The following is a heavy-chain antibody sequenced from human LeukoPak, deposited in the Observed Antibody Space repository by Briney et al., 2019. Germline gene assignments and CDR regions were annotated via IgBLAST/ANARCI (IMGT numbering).Heavy chain of an antibody. CDR2: ISGSGGST. CDR1: GFTFSSYA. J-gene: IGHJ4*02. D-gene: IGHD2/OR15-2a*01. CDR3: AKVNMAGLYYFDY. V-gene: IGHV3-23*01. Sequence: GGSLRLSCAASGFTFSSYAMSWVRQAPGKGLEWVSAISGSGGSTYYADSVKGRFTISRDNSKNTLYQQMNSLRAEDTAVYYCAKVNMAGLYYFDYWGQGTLVTVSS.